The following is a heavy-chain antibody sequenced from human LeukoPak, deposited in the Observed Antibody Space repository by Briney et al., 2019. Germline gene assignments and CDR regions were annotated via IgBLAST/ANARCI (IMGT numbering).Heavy chain of an antibody. CDR3: AKDPPPGGYGMYFDY. CDR1: GFTFSSSA. V-gene: IGHV3-23*01. Sequence: GGSLRLSCAASGFTFSSSAMSWVRQAPGKGLEWVSTISGSDSSTYYADSVKGRFTISRDNSKNTLYLQMNSLRAEDTAVYYCAKDPPPGGYGMYFDYWGQGTLVTVSS. D-gene: IGHD6-13*01. J-gene: IGHJ4*02. CDR2: ISGSDSST.